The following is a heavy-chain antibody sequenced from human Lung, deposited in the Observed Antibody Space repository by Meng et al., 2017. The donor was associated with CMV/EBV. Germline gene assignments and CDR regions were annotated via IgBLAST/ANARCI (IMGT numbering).Heavy chain of an antibody. V-gene: IGHV2-5*02. D-gene: IGHD1-14*01. J-gene: IGHJ5*02. CDR1: GFSLSTSEVV. Sequence: INLKGSVPPLVKPTQPLTLTCTFSGFSLSTSEVVVGWIRQPQGKALEWLAVIYWDDDKRYSPSLKSRLTITKDTSKNQVVLTLTNMDPVDTATYYCALFTGSWFDPWGQGTLVTVSS. CDR3: ALFTGSWFDP. CDR2: IYWDDDK.